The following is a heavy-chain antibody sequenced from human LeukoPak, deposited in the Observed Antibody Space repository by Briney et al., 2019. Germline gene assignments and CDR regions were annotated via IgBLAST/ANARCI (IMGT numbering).Heavy chain of an antibody. J-gene: IGHJ4*02. Sequence: PGGSLRLSCAASGFTFSSYWMSWVRQAPGKGLEWVANIKEDGSEKYYVDSVKGRFTISRDNAKNSLYLQMDSLRAEDTAIYYCVPRHCSSITCYAGFDYWGQGTLVTVSS. V-gene: IGHV3-7*03. CDR2: IKEDGSEK. D-gene: IGHD2-2*01. CDR1: GFTFSSYW. CDR3: VPRHCSSITCYAGFDY.